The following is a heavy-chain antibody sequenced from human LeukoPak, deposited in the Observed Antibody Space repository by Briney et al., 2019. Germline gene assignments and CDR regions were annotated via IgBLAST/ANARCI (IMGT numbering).Heavy chain of an antibody. CDR2: INPNSGGT. Sequence: APVKVSRKASGYTFTGYYMHWVRQAPGQGLEWMGWINPNSGGTNYAQKFQGRVTMTRDTSISTAYMELSRLRSDDTAVYYCARAGVYYDFWSGYSIFDYWGQGTLVTVSS. CDR3: ARAGVYYDFWSGYSIFDY. V-gene: IGHV1-2*02. J-gene: IGHJ4*02. D-gene: IGHD3-3*01. CDR1: GYTFTGYY.